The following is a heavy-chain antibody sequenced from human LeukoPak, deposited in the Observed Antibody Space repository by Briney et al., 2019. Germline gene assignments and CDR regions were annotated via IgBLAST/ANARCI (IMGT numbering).Heavy chain of an antibody. D-gene: IGHD4/OR15-4a*01. CDR3: ARDGPDYADFDY. Sequence: PGGSLRLSCAASGFRLRGYWMHWVRQAPGKGLVWVSRINGDGSSTTYADSVKGRFTISRDDAKNTVYLQMNSLRVEDTAEYYCARDGPDYADFDYWGQGTLVTVSS. CDR2: INGDGSST. CDR1: GFRLRGYW. J-gene: IGHJ4*02. V-gene: IGHV3-74*01.